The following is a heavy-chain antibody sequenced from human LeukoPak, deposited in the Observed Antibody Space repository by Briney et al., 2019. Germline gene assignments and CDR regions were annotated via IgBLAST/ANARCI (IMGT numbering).Heavy chain of an antibody. CDR3: ARVMVEYHKGMDV. Sequence: ASVKVSCKASGYTFSDYYMHWVRQAPGQGLEWMGWINPDSGVTNHAQKFEGRVTMTRDTSISTVYMELSRLRSDDTAVYYCARVMVEYHKGMDVGGKGTTATSSS. V-gene: IGHV1-2*02. CDR1: GYTFSDYY. D-gene: IGHD4/OR15-4a*01. CDR2: INPDSGVT. J-gene: IGHJ6*04.